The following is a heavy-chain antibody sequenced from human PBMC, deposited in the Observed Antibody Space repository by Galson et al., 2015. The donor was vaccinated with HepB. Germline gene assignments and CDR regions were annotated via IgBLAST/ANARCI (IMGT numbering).Heavy chain of an antibody. CDR3: AREKYYGSGYFDY. J-gene: IGHJ4*02. CDR1: GYRFTGYY. CDR2: INPASGGT. V-gene: IGHV1-2*02. D-gene: IGHD3-10*01. Sequence: SVKVSCKASGYRFTGYYMHWVRQAPGQGLQWMGWINPASGGTNYAQQFQGRVTMTRDASINTAYVELRRLRSNDTAVYYCAREKYYGSGYFDYWGQGTLVTVSS.